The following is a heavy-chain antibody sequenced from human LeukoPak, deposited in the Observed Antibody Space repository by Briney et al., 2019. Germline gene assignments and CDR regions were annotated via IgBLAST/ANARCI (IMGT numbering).Heavy chain of an antibody. Sequence: SETLSLTCTVSGGSISSGSYYWAWIRQPPGKGLEWIATIYYTGSTYYNPSLKSRVTISVDTSKNQFSLKLSSVTAADTAVYYCARHRGSSSLFDYWGQGTLVTVSS. V-gene: IGHV4-39*01. CDR1: GGSISSGSYY. J-gene: IGHJ4*02. CDR3: ARHRGSSSLFDY. CDR2: IYYTGST. D-gene: IGHD6-6*01.